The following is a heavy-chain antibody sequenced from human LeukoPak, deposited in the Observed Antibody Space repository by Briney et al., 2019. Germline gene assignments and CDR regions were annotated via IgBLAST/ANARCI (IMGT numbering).Heavy chain of an antibody. D-gene: IGHD3-16*02. J-gene: IGHJ4*02. CDR3: AKDSSFRITFEGIFVSHLDY. Sequence: PGGSLRLSCAASGFIFSDYGMHWVRQAPGKGLEWVTVISFDGRHKDYGDSVKGRFSIARDNSRNTLYLQMNNLTPEDTAVYFCAKDSSFRITFEGIFVSHLDYWGQGMLVTVSS. CDR1: GFIFSDYG. V-gene: IGHV3-30*18. CDR2: ISFDGRHK.